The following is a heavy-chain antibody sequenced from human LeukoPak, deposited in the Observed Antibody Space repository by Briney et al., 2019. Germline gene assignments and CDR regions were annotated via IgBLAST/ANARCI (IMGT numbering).Heavy chain of an antibody. CDR3: ARDRIMPAAGEPFDY. V-gene: IGHV3-30-3*01. CDR2: TSYDGGNK. J-gene: IGHJ4*02. Sequence: GRSLRLSCAASGFTFNSYSMHWVRQAPGKGLEWVAVTSYDGGNKYYADSVKGRFTISRDNSKNTLYLQMNTLKSEDTAVYYCARDRIMPAAGEPFDYWGQGTLVTVSS. D-gene: IGHD6-13*01. CDR1: GFTFNSYS.